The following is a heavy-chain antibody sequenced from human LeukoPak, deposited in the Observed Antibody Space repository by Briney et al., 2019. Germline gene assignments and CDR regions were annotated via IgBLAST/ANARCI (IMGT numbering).Heavy chain of an antibody. J-gene: IGHJ4*02. Sequence: SETLSLTCAVYGGSFSGYYWSWIRQPPGKGLEWIGRIYTSGSTNYNPSLKSRVTISVDTSKNQFSLKLSSVTAADTAVYYCARGFDFWSGYYFDYWGQGTLVTVSS. CDR3: ARGFDFWSGYYFDY. V-gene: IGHV4-59*10. CDR1: GGSFSGYY. CDR2: IYTSGST. D-gene: IGHD3-3*01.